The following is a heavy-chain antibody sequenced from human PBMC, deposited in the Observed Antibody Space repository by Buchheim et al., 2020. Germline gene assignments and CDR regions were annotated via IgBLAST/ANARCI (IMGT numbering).Heavy chain of an antibody. CDR2: IYLSGST. J-gene: IGHJ3*02. CDR3: ARDPFQPLMAAATDRFDI. V-gene: IGHV4-4*02. D-gene: IGHD6-13*01. CDR1: GGSISSSNW. Sequence: QVQLQESGPGLVKPSGTLSLTCAVSGGSISSSNWWSWVRQPPGKGLEWIGEIYLSGSTNYNPSLKSRVPISVDKSKNHFSLKLSSVTAADTAVYYCARDPFQPLMAAATDRFDIWGQGT.